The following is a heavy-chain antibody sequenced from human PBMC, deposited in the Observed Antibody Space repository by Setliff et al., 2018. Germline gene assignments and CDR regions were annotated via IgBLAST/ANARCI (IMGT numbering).Heavy chain of an antibody. Sequence: ASVKVSCKASGYTFTDYYIYWVRQAPGQGLQWMGRINPISGATDYAQKFRGRVTMTRDTSITTAYMELSSLRSDDTAMYYCARSVHGDYVRLRQNNWLDPWGQGTLVTVSS. D-gene: IGHD4-17*01. CDR3: ARSVHGDYVRLRQNNWLDP. V-gene: IGHV1-2*06. J-gene: IGHJ5*02. CDR1: GYTFTDYY. CDR2: INPISGAT.